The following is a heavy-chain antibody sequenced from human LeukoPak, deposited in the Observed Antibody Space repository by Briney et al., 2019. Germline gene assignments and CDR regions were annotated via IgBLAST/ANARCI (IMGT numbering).Heavy chain of an antibody. CDR1: GFTFSSYG. V-gene: IGHV3-30*02. CDR2: IRYDGSNK. J-gene: IGHJ4*02. CDR3: AKDHVVYFDC. Sequence: GGSLRLSCAASGFTFSSYGMSWVRQAPGKGLEWVAFIRYDGSNKYYVDSVKGRFTISRDNSKNTLYLQMNSLRTEDTAVYYCAKDHVVYFDCWGQGTLVTVSS.